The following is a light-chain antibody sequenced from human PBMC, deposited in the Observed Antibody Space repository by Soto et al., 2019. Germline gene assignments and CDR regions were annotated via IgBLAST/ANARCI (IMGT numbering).Light chain of an antibody. CDR1: SSDVGSDNL. V-gene: IGLV2-23*01. Sequence: QSALTQPASVSGSPGQSITISCTGTSSDVGSDNLVSWYQQHPGKAPKLMTYEGSKRPSGVSNRFSGSKSGNTASLTISGLQAEDEADYYCCSYAGSSTAIFGGGTQLPVL. J-gene: IGLJ2*01. CDR3: CSYAGSSTAI. CDR2: EGS.